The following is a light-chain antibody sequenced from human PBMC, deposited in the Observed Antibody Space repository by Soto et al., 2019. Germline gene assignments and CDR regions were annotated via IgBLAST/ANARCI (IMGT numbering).Light chain of an antibody. CDR3: QVWDSTSDHVV. V-gene: IGLV3-21*02. CDR2: DDS. J-gene: IGLJ2*01. CDR1: NIGSKG. Sequence: SYELTQPPSVSVAPGQTARITCGGNNIGSKGVHWYQQKPGQAPVVVVYDDSDRPLGIPERFSGYNYGNTATLTIRRVEAGDEADYYCQVWDSTSDHVVFGGGTKVTV.